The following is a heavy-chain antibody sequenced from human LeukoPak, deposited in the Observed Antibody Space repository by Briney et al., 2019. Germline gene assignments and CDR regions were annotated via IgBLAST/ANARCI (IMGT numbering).Heavy chain of an antibody. CDR3: ARDMSYCDGDCFSGSGVDFDY. D-gene: IGHD2-21*01. V-gene: IGHV1-18*01. J-gene: IGHJ4*02. Sequence: ASVKVSCKASGYTFTSYGISWVRQAPGQGLEWMGWISAYNGNTNYAQKLQGRVTMTTDTSTSTAYMELRSLRSDDTAVYYCARDMSYCDGDCFSGSGVDFDYWGQGTLVTVSS. CDR1: GYTFTSYG. CDR2: ISAYNGNT.